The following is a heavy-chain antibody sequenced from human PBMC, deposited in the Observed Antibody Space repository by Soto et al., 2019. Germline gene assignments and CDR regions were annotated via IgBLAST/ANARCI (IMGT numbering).Heavy chain of an antibody. CDR1: GYTFTGYY. CDR2: INPNSGGT. Sequence: AAVKVSCTSSGYTFTGYYMHWVRQAPGQGLEWMGWINPNSGGTNYAQKFQGWVTMTRDRSISTVYMELTRLRSDDTAVYFCARGHSTDCSKVVCSFVSHHQMAARGKGTKVTVSS. V-gene: IGHV1-2*04. D-gene: IGHD2-8*01. J-gene: IGHJ6*03. CDR3: ARGHSTDCSKVVCSFVSHHQMAA.